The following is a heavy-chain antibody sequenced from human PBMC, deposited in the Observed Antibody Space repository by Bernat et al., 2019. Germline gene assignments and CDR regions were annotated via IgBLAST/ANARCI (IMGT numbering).Heavy chain of an antibody. J-gene: IGHJ4*02. V-gene: IGHV3-66*01. CDR3: TGYGGNSV. CDR2: IYGSGGT. D-gene: IGHD4-23*01. Sequence: EVQLVESGGGLVQPGGSLRLSCAASGFTVRNNHVSWVRQAAGKGLECVSVIYGSGGTYYADSAKGRFTISRDNSKNTVSLHMNSLRAEDTAMYYCTGYGGNSVWGQGTLVTVSS. CDR1: GFTVRNNH.